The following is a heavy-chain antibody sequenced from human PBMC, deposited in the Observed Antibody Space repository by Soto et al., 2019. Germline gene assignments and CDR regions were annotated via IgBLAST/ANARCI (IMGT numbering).Heavy chain of an antibody. V-gene: IGHV3-9*01. D-gene: IGHD6-19*01. Sequence: DVQLVESGGGLVQPGRSLRLSCAASGFTFDDYAMHWVRQAPGKGLEWVSGISWNSGSIGYADSVKGRFTISRDNAKNSLYLQMNSLRAEDTALYYCAKDSSGWYRNGMDVWGQGTTVTVSS. CDR3: AKDSSGWYRNGMDV. CDR1: GFTFDDYA. J-gene: IGHJ6*02. CDR2: ISWNSGSI.